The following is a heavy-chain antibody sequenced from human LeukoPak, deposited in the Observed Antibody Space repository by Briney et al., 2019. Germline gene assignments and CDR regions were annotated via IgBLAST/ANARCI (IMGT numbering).Heavy chain of an antibody. J-gene: IGHJ3*02. V-gene: IGHV4-59*08. Sequence: SETLSLTCTVSGGSISSYYWIWIRQPPGKGLEWIGSIYHSGSTYYNPSLKSRVTISIDTSRDLFFLTLNSVTAADTAVYYCARQTDWYGDSFDMWGQGTMVTVSP. CDR1: GGSISSYY. CDR3: ARQTDWYGDSFDM. CDR2: IYHSGST. D-gene: IGHD2-21*01.